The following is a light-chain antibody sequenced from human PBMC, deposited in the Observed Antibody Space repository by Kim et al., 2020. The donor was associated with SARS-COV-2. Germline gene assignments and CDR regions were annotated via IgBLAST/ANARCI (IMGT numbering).Light chain of an antibody. J-gene: IGKJ2*01. CDR1: QSISSY. V-gene: IGKV1-39*01. CDR3: QESYNTYT. CDR2: AAS. Sequence: DIQMTQSPSSLSASVGDRVTITCRASQSISSYLDWYQHKPGKAPKLLIYAASSLQSGVPSRFSGSGSGTDFTLTISSLQPEDFATYYCQESYNTYTFGQGTKLEI.